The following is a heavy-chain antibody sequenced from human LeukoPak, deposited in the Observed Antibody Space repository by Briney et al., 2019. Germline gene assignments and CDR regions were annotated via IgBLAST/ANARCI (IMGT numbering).Heavy chain of an antibody. CDR1: GGSISSGGYY. J-gene: IGHJ5*02. D-gene: IGHD1-20*01. V-gene: IGHV4-31*03. CDR3: ARGRGITGNNWFDP. Sequence: TSETLSPTCTVSGGSISSGGYYWSWIRQHPGKGLEWIGYIYYSGSTYYNPSLKSRVTISVDTSKNQFSLKLSSVTAADTAVYYCARGRGITGNNWFDPWGQGTLVTVSS. CDR2: IYYSGST.